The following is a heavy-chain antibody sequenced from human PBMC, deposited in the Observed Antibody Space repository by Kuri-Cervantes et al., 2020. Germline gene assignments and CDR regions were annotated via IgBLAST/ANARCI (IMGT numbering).Heavy chain of an antibody. Sequence: SETLSLTCAVYGGSFSGYYWGWIRQPPGKGLEWIGSIYHSGSTYYNPSLKSRVTISVDTSKNQFSLRLSSVTAADTAVYYCARVALYGYSYGCDYWGQGTLVTVSS. J-gene: IGHJ4*02. CDR2: IYHSGST. CDR3: ARVALYGYSYGCDY. CDR1: GGSFSGYY. V-gene: IGHV4-38-2*01. D-gene: IGHD5-18*01.